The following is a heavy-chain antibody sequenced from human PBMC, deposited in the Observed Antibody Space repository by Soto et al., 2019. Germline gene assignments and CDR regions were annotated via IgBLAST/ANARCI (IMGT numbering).Heavy chain of an antibody. J-gene: IGHJ6*02. CDR1: GFTVSSSY. V-gene: IGHV3-23*04. CDR3: SAGAPPPPSVYYGLDL. Sequence: EVQLVESGGALVQPGGSLRLSCAASGFTVSSSYMSWVRQAPGKGLEWVSAITGTGGATYYAESVKGRFTVSRDNSNNTLLLQLNTLRGDDAAVYFFSAGAPPPPSVYYGLDLWGQGTTVTVS. CDR2: ITGTGGAT.